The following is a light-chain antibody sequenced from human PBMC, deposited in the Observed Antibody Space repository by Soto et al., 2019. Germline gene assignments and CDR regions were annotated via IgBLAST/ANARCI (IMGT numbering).Light chain of an antibody. J-gene: IGLJ1*01. CDR1: SSDVGGYNS. CDR3: LSYIRAVTYV. CDR2: DVS. Sequence: QSALTQPASVSGSPGQSITISCTGTSSDVGGYNSVSWYQQPPGKAPKLVIFDVSNRPSGVSNRFSGSKSGNTASLTISGLQPEDEADYYCLSYIRAVTYVFGTGTKLTVL. V-gene: IGLV2-14*01.